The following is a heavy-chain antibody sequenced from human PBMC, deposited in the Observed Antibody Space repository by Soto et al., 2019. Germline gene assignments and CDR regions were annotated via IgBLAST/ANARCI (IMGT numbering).Heavy chain of an antibody. CDR2: INHSGST. Sequence: QVQLQQWGAGLLKPSETLSLTCAVYGGSFSGYYWSWIRQPPGKGLEWIGEINHSGSTNYNPALKSRFTISVDTSKNQFSLKLSSVTAADTAVYYCARAAPRYCSGGSCYSGMDYWGQGTLVTVSS. J-gene: IGHJ4*02. CDR1: GGSFSGYY. D-gene: IGHD2-15*01. CDR3: ARAAPRYCSGGSCYSGMDY. V-gene: IGHV4-34*01.